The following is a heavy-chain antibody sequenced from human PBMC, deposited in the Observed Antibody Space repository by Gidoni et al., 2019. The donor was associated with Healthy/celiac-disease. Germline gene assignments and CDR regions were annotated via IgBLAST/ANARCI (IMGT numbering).Heavy chain of an antibody. D-gene: IGHD3-10*01. CDR2: IYRGGST. J-gene: IGHJ3*02. CDR3: ARSMRVRLGAFDI. CDR1: GFTVSSNY. V-gene: IGHV3-66*01. Sequence: EVQLVESGGGLVQPGGSLRLSCAASGFTVSSNYMSWVRQAPGKGLEWVSVIYRGGSTYYADSVKGRFTISRDNSKNTLYLQMNSLRAEDTAVYYCARSMRVRLGAFDIWGQGTMVTVSS.